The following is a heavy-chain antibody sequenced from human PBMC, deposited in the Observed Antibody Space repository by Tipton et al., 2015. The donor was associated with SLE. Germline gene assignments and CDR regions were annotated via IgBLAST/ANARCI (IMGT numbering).Heavy chain of an antibody. V-gene: IGHV4-59*12. CDR1: GGSIRSYY. J-gene: IGHJ4*02. CDR2: IYHSGST. Sequence: TLSLTCTVSGGSIRSYYWTWIRQPPGKRLEWIAYIYHSGSTYYNPSLKSRVTISVDNSKNQFSLNLNSVTAADTAVYYCARVETTVSHPDYWGQGTLVTVSS. CDR3: ARVETTVSHPDY. D-gene: IGHD4-17*01.